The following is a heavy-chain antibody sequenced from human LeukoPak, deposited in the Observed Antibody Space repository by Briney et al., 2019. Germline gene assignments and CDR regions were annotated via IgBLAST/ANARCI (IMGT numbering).Heavy chain of an antibody. CDR1: GGSFSGYY. CDR3: ARGLGFELVEEVLWFVP. V-gene: IGHV4-34*01. D-gene: IGHD6-13*01. Sequence: PSETLSLTCAVYGGSFSGYYWSWIRQPPGKGLEWIGEINHSGSTNYNPSLKSRVTISVDTSKNQFSLKLSSVTAADTAVYYCARGLGFELVEEVLWFVPWGQGTLVTVSS. CDR2: INHSGST. J-gene: IGHJ5*02.